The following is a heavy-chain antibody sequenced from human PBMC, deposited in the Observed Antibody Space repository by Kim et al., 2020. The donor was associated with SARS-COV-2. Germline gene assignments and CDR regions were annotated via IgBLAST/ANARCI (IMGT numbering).Heavy chain of an antibody. CDR1: GGSISSSSYY. Sequence: SETLSLTCTVSGGSISSSSYYWGWIRQPPGKGLEWIGSIYYSGSTYYNPSLKSRVTISVDTSKNQFSLKLSSVTAADTAVYYCARLSYSSGGDPWGQGTLVTVSS. CDR2: IYYSGST. D-gene: IGHD6-19*01. V-gene: IGHV4-39*01. J-gene: IGHJ5*02. CDR3: ARLSYSSGGDP.